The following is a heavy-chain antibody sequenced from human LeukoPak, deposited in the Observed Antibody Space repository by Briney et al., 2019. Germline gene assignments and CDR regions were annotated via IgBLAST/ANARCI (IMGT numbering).Heavy chain of an antibody. CDR3: AKDSNFLLVVPATIIYGATPVQSFDY. CDR1: GFTFSSYA. CDR2: ISGSGGST. J-gene: IGHJ4*02. V-gene: IGHV3-23*01. Sequence: QPGGSLRLSCAASGFTFSSYAMSWVRQAPGKGLEWVSAISGSGGSTYYADSVKGRFTISRDNSKNTLYLQMNSLRAEDTAVYYCAKDSNFLLVVPATIIYGATPVQSFDYWGQGTLVTVSS. D-gene: IGHD2-2*01.